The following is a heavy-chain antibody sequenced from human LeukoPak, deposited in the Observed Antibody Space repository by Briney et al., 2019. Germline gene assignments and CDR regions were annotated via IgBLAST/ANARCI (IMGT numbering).Heavy chain of an antibody. CDR1: GGSISSYY. D-gene: IGHD6-6*01. J-gene: IGHJ4*02. Sequence: SETLSLTCTVSGGSISSYYWSWIRQPAGKGLEWIGRIYTSGSTNYNPSLKSRVTVSVDTSKNQFSLKLSSVTAADTAVYYCARDPEKPARPFGAFDYWGQGTLVTVSS. CDR3: ARDPEKPARPFGAFDY. CDR2: IYTSGST. V-gene: IGHV4-4*07.